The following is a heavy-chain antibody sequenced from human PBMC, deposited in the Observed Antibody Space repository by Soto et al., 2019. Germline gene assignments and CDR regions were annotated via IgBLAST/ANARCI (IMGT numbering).Heavy chain of an antibody. Sequence: EVQLLESGGGLVQPGGSLRLACAASGFSFSSYAMVWVRQAPGKGLEWVSVISARGGSSYFADSVKGRFTISRDNSMNVLSLELTSLRAEDTATSFCAKGSIEYSASVDHWGPGTPVLVSS. J-gene: IGHJ4*02. CDR1: GFSFSSYA. CDR2: ISARGGSS. V-gene: IGHV3-23*01. CDR3: AKGSIEYSASVDH. D-gene: IGHD5-12*01.